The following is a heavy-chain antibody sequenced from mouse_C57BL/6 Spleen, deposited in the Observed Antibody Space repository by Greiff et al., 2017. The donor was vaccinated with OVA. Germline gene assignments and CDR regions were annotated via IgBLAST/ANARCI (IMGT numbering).Heavy chain of an antibody. CDR2: SRNKANDYTT. Sequence: EVKLVESGGGLVQSGRSLRLSCATSGFTFSDFYMEWVRQAPGKGLEWIAASRNKANDYTTAYSASVKGRFLVSRDTSQSILYLQMNALRAEDTAIYYCARDAGRGWYCDVWGTGTTVTVSS. CDR3: ARDAGRGWYCDV. J-gene: IGHJ1*03. V-gene: IGHV7-1*01. D-gene: IGHD1-1*01. CDR1: GFTFSDFY.